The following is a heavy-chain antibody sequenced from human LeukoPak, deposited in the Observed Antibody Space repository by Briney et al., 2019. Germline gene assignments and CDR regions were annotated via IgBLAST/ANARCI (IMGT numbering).Heavy chain of an antibody. D-gene: IGHD6-19*01. J-gene: IGHJ6*02. Sequence: SQTLSLTCAISGDSVSSKSTAWNWIRQSPSRGLEWLGRTYYRSKWYNDYAVSVKSRITINPDTSKNQFSLQLNSVTPEDTAVYYCARARYSSGWTLYYYYYGMDVWGQGTTVTVSS. CDR3: ARARYSSGWTLYYYYYGMDV. CDR1: GDSVSSKSTA. CDR2: TYYRSKWYN. V-gene: IGHV6-1*01.